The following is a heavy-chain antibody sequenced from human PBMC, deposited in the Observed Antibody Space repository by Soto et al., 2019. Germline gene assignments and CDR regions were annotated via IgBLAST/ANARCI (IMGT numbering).Heavy chain of an antibody. J-gene: IGHJ6*02. CDR1: GYSFTSYW. D-gene: IGHD3-3*01. CDR2: IDPSDSYT. CDR3: ARRNSHAGFWSGYKGHYYYYGMDV. Sequence: PGESLKISCKGSGYSFTSYWISWVRQMPGKGLEWMGRIDPSDSYTNYSPSSQGHVTISADKSISTAYLQWSSLKASDTAMYYCARRNSHAGFWSGYKGHYYYYGMDVWGQGTTVTVSS. V-gene: IGHV5-10-1*01.